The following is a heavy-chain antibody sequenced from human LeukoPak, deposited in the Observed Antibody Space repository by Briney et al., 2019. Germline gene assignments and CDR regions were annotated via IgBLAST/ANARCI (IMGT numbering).Heavy chain of an antibody. J-gene: IGHJ6*02. CDR1: GGSFSGYY. Sequence: SETLSLTCAVYGGSFSGYYWSWIRQPPGKGLEWIGEINHSGSTNYNPSLKSRVTISVDTSKNQFSLKLSSVTAADTAVYYCARGNDTATYYYGMDVWGQGTTVTVSS. CDR2: INHSGST. V-gene: IGHV4-34*01. CDR3: ARGNDTATYYYGMDV. D-gene: IGHD3-22*01.